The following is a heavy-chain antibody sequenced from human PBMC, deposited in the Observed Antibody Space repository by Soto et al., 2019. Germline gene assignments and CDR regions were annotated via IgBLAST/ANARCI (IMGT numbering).Heavy chain of an antibody. D-gene: IGHD4-4*01. CDR2: ISSSSSYI. V-gene: IGHV3-21*01. J-gene: IGHJ6*03. CDR1: GFTFSSYS. Sequence: GGSLRLSCAASGFTFSSYSMNWVRQAPGKGLEWVSSISSSSSYIYYADSVKGRFTISRDNAKNSLYLQMNSLRAEDTAVYYCARESYSNYWNYYSQMDVWGKGTTVTVSS. CDR3: ARESYSNYWNYYSQMDV.